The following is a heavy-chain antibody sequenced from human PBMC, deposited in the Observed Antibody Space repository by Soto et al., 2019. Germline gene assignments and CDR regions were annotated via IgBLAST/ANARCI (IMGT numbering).Heavy chain of an antibody. V-gene: IGHV3-30*03. J-gene: IGHJ6*02. CDR1: VFAFRTYG. Sequence: GGSLRLSCAASVFAFRTYGMHWVRQAPGKGLEWLAVISNNGINKYYADSVKGRFTISRDNSKNTLYLQMNSLRAEDTAVYYCAREAGYCSGGSCFILPYYYYYGMDVWGQGTTVTVSS. CDR2: ISNNGINK. CDR3: AREAGYCSGGSCFILPYYYYYGMDV. D-gene: IGHD2-15*01.